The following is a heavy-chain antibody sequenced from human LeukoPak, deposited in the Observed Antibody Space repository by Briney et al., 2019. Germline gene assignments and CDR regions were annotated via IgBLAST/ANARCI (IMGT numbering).Heavy chain of an antibody. D-gene: IGHD6-19*01. CDR1: GFTFSTYG. CDR2: ISGSGDYT. V-gene: IGHV3-23*01. J-gene: IGHJ4*02. CDR3: AKKVPGTAPLDD. Sequence: TGGSLRLSCAASGFTFSTYGMSWVRQAPGKGLECIPGISGSGDYTIYADSVKGRFTISRDNAKNTLSLQMNSLRVEGTAVYYCAKKVPGTAPLDDWGQGTLVTVSS.